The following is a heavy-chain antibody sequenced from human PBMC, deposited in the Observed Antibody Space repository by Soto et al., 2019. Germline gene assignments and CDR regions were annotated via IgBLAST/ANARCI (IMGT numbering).Heavy chain of an antibody. V-gene: IGHV3-30*18. Sequence: GGSLRLSCAASGFTFSSYGMHWVRQAPGKGLEWVAVISYDGSNKYYADSVKGRFTISRDNSKNTLYLQMNSLRAEDTAVYYCAKEKTKQWLVPGPSHALDYWGQGTLVTVSS. J-gene: IGHJ4*02. CDR2: ISYDGSNK. D-gene: IGHD6-19*01. CDR3: AKEKTKQWLVPGPSHALDY. CDR1: GFTFSSYG.